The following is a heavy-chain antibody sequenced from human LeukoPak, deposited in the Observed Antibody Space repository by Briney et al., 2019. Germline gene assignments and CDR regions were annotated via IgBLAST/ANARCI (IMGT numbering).Heavy chain of an antibody. Sequence: PSETLSLTCAVYGGSFSGYYWSWIRQPPGKGLEWIGEINHSGSTNYNPSLKSRVTISVDTSKNQFSLKLSSVTAADTAVYYCARSTPDEAYDYWGQGTLVTVSS. CDR1: GGSFSGYY. D-gene: IGHD3-16*01. CDR2: INHSGST. CDR3: ARSTPDEAYDY. V-gene: IGHV4-34*01. J-gene: IGHJ4*02.